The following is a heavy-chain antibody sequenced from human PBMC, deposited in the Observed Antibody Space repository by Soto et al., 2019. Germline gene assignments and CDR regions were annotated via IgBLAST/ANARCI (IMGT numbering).Heavy chain of an antibody. D-gene: IGHD3-3*01. CDR1: GYTFTSYA. CDR2: INAGNGNT. V-gene: IGHV1-3*01. Sequence: ASVKVSCKASGYTFTSYATHWVRQAPGQRLEWMGWINAGNGNTNYAQKFQGRVTITADESTSTAYMELSSLRSEDTAVYYCARPIDFWSGKSQYYYYGMDVWGQGTTVTVSS. CDR3: ARPIDFWSGKSQYYYYGMDV. J-gene: IGHJ6*02.